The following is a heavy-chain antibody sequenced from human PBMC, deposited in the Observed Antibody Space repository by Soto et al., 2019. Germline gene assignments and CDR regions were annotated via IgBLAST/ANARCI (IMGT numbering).Heavy chain of an antibody. CDR1: GFTFSSYA. CDR3: AKDRSPLYYGSGAEFDY. CDR2: ISGSGGST. J-gene: IGHJ4*02. V-gene: IGHV3-23*01. D-gene: IGHD3-10*01. Sequence: GESLKISCAASGFTFSSYAMSWVRQAPGKGLEWVSAISGSGGSTYYADSVKGRFTISRDNSKNTLYLQMNSLRAEDTAVYYCAKDRSPLYYGSGAEFDYWGQGTLVTVSS.